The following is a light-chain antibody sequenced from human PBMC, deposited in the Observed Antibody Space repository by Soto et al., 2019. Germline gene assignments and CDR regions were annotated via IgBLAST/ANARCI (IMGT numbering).Light chain of an antibody. CDR1: SSDVGGYNY. Sequence: QSALTQPASVSGSPGQSITISCTGTSSDVGGYNYVSWYQQHPGKAPKLMIYDVSNRPSGVSNRFSGSKSGNTASLTISGLQAEDEADYYCSSYTSNSTLEDVVFGGGTKLTVL. J-gene: IGLJ2*01. CDR3: SSYTSNSTLEDVV. V-gene: IGLV2-14*01. CDR2: DVS.